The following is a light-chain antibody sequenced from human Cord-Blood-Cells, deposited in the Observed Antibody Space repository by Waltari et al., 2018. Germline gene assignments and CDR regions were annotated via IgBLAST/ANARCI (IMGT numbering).Light chain of an antibody. Sequence: DRVMTQSPATLSVSPGERATLSCRASQPVSSTLAWYQQKPGQAPRLLIYGASTRATGIPARFSGSGSGTEVTLTISSLQSEDFAVYYCQQYNNWPRTFGQGTKVEIK. J-gene: IGKJ1*01. CDR3: QQYNNWPRT. CDR1: QPVSST. CDR2: GAS. V-gene: IGKV3-15*01.